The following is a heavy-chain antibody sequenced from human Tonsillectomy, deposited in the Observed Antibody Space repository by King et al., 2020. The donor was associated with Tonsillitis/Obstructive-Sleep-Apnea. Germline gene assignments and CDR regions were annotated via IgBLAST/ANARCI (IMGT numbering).Heavy chain of an antibody. Sequence: VQLVESGGGLVQPGGSLRLSCAASGFTFSSYDMHWVRQGTGKGLEWVSAIGTAGNPNYPGSVKGRFTISRENAKNSLYLQMNSLRAGDTAVYYCARSVAGGAFDIWGQGTMVTVSS. J-gene: IGHJ3*02. CDR1: GFTFSSYD. D-gene: IGHD6-19*01. CDR2: IGTAGNP. CDR3: ARSVAGGAFDI. V-gene: IGHV3-13*05.